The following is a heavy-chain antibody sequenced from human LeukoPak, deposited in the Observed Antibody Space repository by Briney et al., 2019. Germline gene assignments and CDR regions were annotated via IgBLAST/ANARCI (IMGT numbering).Heavy chain of an antibody. V-gene: IGHV3-23*01. Sequence: PGGSLRLSCAASGFTFNNYAMSWVRQAPGKGLEWVSAITGSGYITYYADSVKGRFTISRDNSKNTLYLQMNSLRAEDTAVYYCARLATSTGSYVDYWGQGTLVTVSS. CDR1: GFTFNNYA. CDR2: ITGSGYIT. J-gene: IGHJ4*02. D-gene: IGHD1-26*01. CDR3: ARLATSTGSYVDY.